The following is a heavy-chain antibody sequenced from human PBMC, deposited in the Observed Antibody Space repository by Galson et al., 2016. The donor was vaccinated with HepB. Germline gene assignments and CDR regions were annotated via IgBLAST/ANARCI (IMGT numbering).Heavy chain of an antibody. V-gene: IGHV3-11*06. CDR2: ISSFSSYT. D-gene: IGHD6-6*01. CDR3: ATAGTGLAAREFDS. CDR1: GFTFSDYY. Sequence: SLRLSCAASGFTFSDYYMTWIRQAPGKGLECISYISSFSSYTNYADSVKGRFTISRDNAKNSLFLQMNSLRAEDTAVYYCATAGTGLAAREFDSSGQGTLVTVSS. J-gene: IGHJ4*02.